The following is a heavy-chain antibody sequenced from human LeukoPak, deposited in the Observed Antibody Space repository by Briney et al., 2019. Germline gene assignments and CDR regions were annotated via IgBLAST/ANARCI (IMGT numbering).Heavy chain of an antibody. CDR2: ISAPGGAPGGST. V-gene: IGHV3-23*01. D-gene: IGHD6-13*01. J-gene: IGHJ4*02. CDR3: AKDQGSRIATAGAFDY. Sequence: PGGSLRLSCAASGFTFSSYAMRWVRQAAGKGLEWVSSISAPGGAPGGSTYYADSVKGRFTISRDNSNNILYLQMSSLRAEDTAVYYCAKDQGSRIATAGAFDYWGQGTLVTVSS. CDR1: GFTFSSYA.